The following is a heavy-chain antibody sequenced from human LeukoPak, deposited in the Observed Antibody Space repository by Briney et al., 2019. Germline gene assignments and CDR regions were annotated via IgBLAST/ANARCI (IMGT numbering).Heavy chain of an antibody. V-gene: IGHV3-23*01. CDR2: ISGSGGST. CDR3: AKGSTVTTYGWGVDY. J-gene: IGHJ4*02. Sequence: GGSLRLSCAASGFTFGSYAMSWVRQASGKGLEWVSGISGSGGSTYYADSVKGRFTISRDNSKNTLYLQMNSLRAEDTAVYYCAKGSTVTTYGWGVDYWGQGTLVTVSS. CDR1: GFTFGSYA. D-gene: IGHD4-17*01.